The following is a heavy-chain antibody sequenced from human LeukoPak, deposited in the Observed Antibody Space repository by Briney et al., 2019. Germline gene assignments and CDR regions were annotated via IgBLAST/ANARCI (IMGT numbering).Heavy chain of an antibody. CDR1: GGSISSYY. V-gene: IGHV4-59*01. CDR3: AKGGYCSGGSCQHDAFDI. J-gene: IGHJ3*02. D-gene: IGHD2-15*01. CDR2: IYYSGST. Sequence: SETLSLTCTVSGGSISSYYWSWIRQPPGKGLEWIGYIYYSGSTNYNPSLKSRVTISVDTSKNQFSLKLSSVTAADTAVYYCAKGGYCSGGSCQHDAFDIWGQGTMVTVSS.